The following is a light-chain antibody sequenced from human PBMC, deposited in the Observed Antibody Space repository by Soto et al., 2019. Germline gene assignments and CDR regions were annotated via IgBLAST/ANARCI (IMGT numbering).Light chain of an antibody. CDR3: QQYGGSPLYT. V-gene: IGKV3-20*01. CDR2: DTS. CDR1: QSVSSSY. J-gene: IGKJ2*01. Sequence: EIVLTQSPGTLSLSPGERVTLSCRASQSVSSSYLAWYQQKPDQAPRLLIYDTSSRATGIPDRFSGSGSGTDFTLTISRLEPEDSAVYYCQQYGGSPLYTFGQGTKLEIK.